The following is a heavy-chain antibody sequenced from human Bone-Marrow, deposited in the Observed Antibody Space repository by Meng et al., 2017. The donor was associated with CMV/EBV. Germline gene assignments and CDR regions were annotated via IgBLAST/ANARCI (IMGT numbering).Heavy chain of an antibody. CDR1: GYSFTSYW. D-gene: IGHD3-10*01. CDR2: IYPGDSDA. CDR3: ARRRGDVKWFDP. Sequence: GGSLRLSCKGSGYSFTSYWIAWVRQMPGKGLEWMGIIYPGDSDATYSPSFQGQVTISVDKSISTAYLQWSSLKASDTAMYFCARRRGDVKWFDPWGQGTRVTVSS. V-gene: IGHV5-51*01. J-gene: IGHJ5*02.